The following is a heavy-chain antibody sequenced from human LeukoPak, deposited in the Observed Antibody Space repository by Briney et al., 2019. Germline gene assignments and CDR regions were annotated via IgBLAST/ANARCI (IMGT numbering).Heavy chain of an antibody. Sequence: SETLSLTCAVYGGSFSGYYWSWIRQPPGKGLVWIGEINHSGSTNYNPSLKSRVTISVDTSKNQFSLKLSSVTAADTAVYYCARQYYGILTGYSPFDYWGQGTLVTVSS. J-gene: IGHJ4*02. CDR2: INHSGST. CDR3: ARQYYGILTGYSPFDY. V-gene: IGHV4-34*01. CDR1: GGSFSGYY. D-gene: IGHD3-9*01.